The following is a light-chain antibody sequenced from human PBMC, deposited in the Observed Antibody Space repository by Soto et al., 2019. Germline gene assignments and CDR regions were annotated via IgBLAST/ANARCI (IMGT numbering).Light chain of an antibody. V-gene: IGLV2-8*01. Sequence: QSALTQPPSASGSPGQSVTISCTGTSSDVGGYNYVSWYQQHPGKAPKLMIYEVSERPSGVPDRFSGSKASNTASLTGSGLQAEDEDDYYCSSYAGSNNFVFGTGTKLTVL. CDR3: SSYAGSNNFV. CDR1: SSDVGGYNY. CDR2: EVS. J-gene: IGLJ1*01.